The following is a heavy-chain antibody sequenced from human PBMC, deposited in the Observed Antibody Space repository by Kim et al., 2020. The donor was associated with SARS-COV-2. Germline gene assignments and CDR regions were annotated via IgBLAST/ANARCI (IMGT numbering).Heavy chain of an antibody. J-gene: IGHJ3*02. V-gene: IGHV4-59*08. CDR1: GGSISNYY. Sequence: SETLSLTCTVSGGSISNYYWGWIRQPPGKGLEWIGYIYYTGSTNYNASLKSRVIISVDTSKNHFSLKLNSVTAADTAVYYCARHAVQDWGGVDTFDIWGQGTMVTVSS. CDR3: ARHAVQDWGGVDTFDI. D-gene: IGHD7-27*01. CDR2: IYYTGST.